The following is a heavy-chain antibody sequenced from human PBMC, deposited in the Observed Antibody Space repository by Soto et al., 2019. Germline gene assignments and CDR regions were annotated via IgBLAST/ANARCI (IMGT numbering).Heavy chain of an antibody. Sequence: QVQLVESGGGVVQPGRSLRLSCAASGFTFSSYGMHWVRQAPGKGLEWVAVISYDGSNKYYADSVKGRFTISRDNSKNTLYLQMNSLRAEDTAVYYCAKDIVRWQQLDYYYGMDVWGQGTTVTVSS. CDR2: ISYDGSNK. CDR3: AKDIVRWQQLDYYYGMDV. CDR1: GFTFSSYG. J-gene: IGHJ6*02. V-gene: IGHV3-30*18. D-gene: IGHD6-13*01.